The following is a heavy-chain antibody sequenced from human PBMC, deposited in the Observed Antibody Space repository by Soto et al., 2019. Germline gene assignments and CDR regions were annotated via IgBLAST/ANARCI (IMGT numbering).Heavy chain of an antibody. CDR2: IYYDGNS. CDR1: GGSINSGDYY. CDR3: ARDRRWLPRGPNNWLDL. V-gene: IGHV4-30-4*01. D-gene: IGHD5-12*01. J-gene: IGHJ5*02. Sequence: SETLSLTCTVSGGSINSGDYYWTWVRQPPGKGLEWIGYIYYDGNSQHNPSLKSRATMSIDTSKNQFSLNLSSVTAADTAVYYCARDRRWLPRGPNNWLDLWGQGTQVTVSS.